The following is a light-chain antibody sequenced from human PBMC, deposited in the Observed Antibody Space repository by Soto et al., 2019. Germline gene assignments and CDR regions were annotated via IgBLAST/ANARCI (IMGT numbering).Light chain of an antibody. CDR1: SRDVCTYNY. CDR3: CSYITNXTYV. V-gene: IGLV2-14*03. J-gene: IGLJ1*01. Sequence: QSVLSQPASVSGSPVQSITISCTGTSRDVCTYNYFSWYQQHRGKAPKLMIDDASTRPSGVSNRFSGSKSGNTSSLTTSGLQAEDAADYSCCSYITNXTYVFGTGTKVXV. CDR2: DAS.